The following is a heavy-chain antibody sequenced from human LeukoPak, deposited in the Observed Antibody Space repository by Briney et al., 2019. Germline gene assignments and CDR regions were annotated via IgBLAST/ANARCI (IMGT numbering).Heavy chain of an antibody. D-gene: IGHD3-22*01. V-gene: IGHV3-21*01. CDR1: GFTFSTYS. J-gene: IGHJ4*02. Sequence: PGGSLRLSYAASGFTFSTYSMTWVRQAPGKGLEWVSSISSGSSYIYYADSVKGRFTISRDNAKNSLYLQMNSLRAEDTSIYYCARENYYDGSGYSRDFDYWGQGTLVTVSS. CDR3: ARENYYDGSGYSRDFDY. CDR2: ISSGSSYI.